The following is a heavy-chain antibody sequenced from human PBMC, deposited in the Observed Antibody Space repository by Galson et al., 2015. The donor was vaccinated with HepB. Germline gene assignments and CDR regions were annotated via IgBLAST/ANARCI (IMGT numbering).Heavy chain of an antibody. CDR2: IDWDENK. CDR1: GLSLSTSGMC. V-gene: IGHV2-70*11. J-gene: IGHJ2*01. D-gene: IGHD3-10*01. Sequence: PALVTPTQTLILTCTFSGLSLSTSGMCVSWIRQPPGKALEWLARIDWDENKYYSTSLQPRLTTSKDTTRNQVVLTMTNMDPVDTATYYCARMSIIYFYGSRRRSWYFDLWGRGTPVTVSS. CDR3: ARMSIIYFYGSRRRSWYFDL.